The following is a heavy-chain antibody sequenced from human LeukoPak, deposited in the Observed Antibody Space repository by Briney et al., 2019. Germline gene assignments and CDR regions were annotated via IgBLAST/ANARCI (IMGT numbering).Heavy chain of an antibody. CDR1: GGSFTFTSHA. CDR2: LIPIYGSA. D-gene: IGHD3-22*01. Sequence: SVKVSCKASGGSFTFTSHAINWVRQAPGQGLEWMGGLIPIYGSANYAQKFQGRVTITSDESTRTVYMELSSLRPEDSAVHYCAGFFYDNSGDAFDIWGQGTMVTVSS. V-gene: IGHV1-69*13. J-gene: IGHJ3*02. CDR3: AGFFYDNSGDAFDI.